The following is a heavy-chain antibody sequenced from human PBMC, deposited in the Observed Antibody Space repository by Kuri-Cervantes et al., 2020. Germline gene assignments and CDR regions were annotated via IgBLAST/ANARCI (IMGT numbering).Heavy chain of an antibody. CDR1: GYSFTTYW. D-gene: IGHD3-10*01. V-gene: IGHV5-51*01. J-gene: IGHJ4*02. CDR2: IYPGDSDT. CDR3: ATAGYYYGLDY. Sequence: GGSLRLSCKGSGYSFTTYWIGWVRQMPGKGLEWMGTIYPGDSDTRYSPSFQGQVTISADKSVNTAYLQWSSLKASDTAMYYCATAGYYYGLDYWGQGTLVTVSS.